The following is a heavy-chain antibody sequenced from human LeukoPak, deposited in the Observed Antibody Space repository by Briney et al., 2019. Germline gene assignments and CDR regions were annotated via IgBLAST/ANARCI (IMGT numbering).Heavy chain of an antibody. Sequence: ASVKVSCKASGYTFTSYYMHWVRQAPGQGLEWMGIINPSGGSTSYAQKFQGRVTMTRDMSTSTVYMELSSLRSEDTAVYYCARAKAYYDYVWVLHSEGVAFDIWGQGTMVTVSS. J-gene: IGHJ3*02. CDR2: INPSGGST. D-gene: IGHD3-16*01. V-gene: IGHV1-46*01. CDR1: GYTFTSYY. CDR3: ARAKAYYDYVWVLHSEGVAFDI.